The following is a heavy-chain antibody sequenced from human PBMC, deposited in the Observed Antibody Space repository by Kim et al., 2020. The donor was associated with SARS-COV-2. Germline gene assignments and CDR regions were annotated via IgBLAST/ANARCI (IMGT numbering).Heavy chain of an antibody. J-gene: IGHJ4*02. CDR3: VRRQFTSGWYYFDY. V-gene: IGHV3-74*01. D-gene: IGHD6-19*01. Sequence: YGDSVKCRFTISRDNAKITLYLQMNSLRAEDTAVYYCVRRQFTSGWYYFDYWGQGTLVTVSS.